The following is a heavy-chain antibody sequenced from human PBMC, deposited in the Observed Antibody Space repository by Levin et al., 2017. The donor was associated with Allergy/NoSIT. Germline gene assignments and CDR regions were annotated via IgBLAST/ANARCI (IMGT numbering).Heavy chain of an antibody. CDR1: GFTFSSSS. J-gene: IGHJ4*02. D-gene: IGHD5-18*01. Sequence: GGSLRLSCAASGFTFSSSSMNWVRQAPGKGLEWVSYISSSSNTVYYADSVKGRFTISRDNGKNSLYLQMNSLRDEDTAVYYCARDQGYSYGYGFDYWGQGTLVSVSS. CDR3: ARDQGYSYGYGFDY. CDR2: ISSSSNTV. V-gene: IGHV3-48*02.